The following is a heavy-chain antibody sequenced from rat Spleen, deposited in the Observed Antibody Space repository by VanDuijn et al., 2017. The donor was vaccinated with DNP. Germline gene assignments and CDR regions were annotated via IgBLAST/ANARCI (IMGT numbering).Heavy chain of an antibody. Sequence: EVQLVETGGGLVQPGRSLKLSCVAAGFTFSNYWMYWNRQAPGKGLEWVASINTDGGSTYYSDSVKGRFTISRDNAENTVYLQMNSLRSEDTATYYCAKGLTEDYWGQGTSVTVSS. J-gene: IGHJ4*01. D-gene: IGHD1-11*01. CDR3: AKGLTEDY. CDR1: GFTFSNYW. V-gene: IGHV5-58*01. CDR2: INTDGGST.